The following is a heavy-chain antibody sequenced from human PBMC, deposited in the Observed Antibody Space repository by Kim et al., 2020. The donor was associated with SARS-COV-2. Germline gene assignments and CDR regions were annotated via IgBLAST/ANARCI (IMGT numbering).Heavy chain of an antibody. CDR2: IYYSGST. D-gene: IGHD3-10*01. V-gene: IGHV4-59*01. Sequence: SETLSLTCTVSGGSISSYYWSWIRQPPGKGLEWIGYIYYSGSTNYNPSLKSRVTISVDTSKNQFSLKLSSVTAADTAVYYCARWHPKLLWFGETHYPYFDYWGQGTLVTVSS. CDR1: GGSISSYY. J-gene: IGHJ4*02. CDR3: ARWHPKLLWFGETHYPYFDY.